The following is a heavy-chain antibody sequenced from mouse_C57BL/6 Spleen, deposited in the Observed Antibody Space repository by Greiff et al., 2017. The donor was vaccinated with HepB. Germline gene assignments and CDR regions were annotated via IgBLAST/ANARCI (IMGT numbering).Heavy chain of an antibody. CDR1: GYTFTSYW. CDR3: ARGPLGNAMDY. CDR2: IDPSDSYT. J-gene: IGHJ4*01. V-gene: IGHV1-50*01. Sequence: QVQLQQSGAELVKPGASVKLSCKASGYTFTSYWMQWVKQRPGQGLEWIGEIDPSDSYTNYNQKFKGKATLTVDTSSSTAYMQLSSLTSEDSAVYYCARGPLGNAMDYWGQGTSVTVSS. D-gene: IGHD2-10*02.